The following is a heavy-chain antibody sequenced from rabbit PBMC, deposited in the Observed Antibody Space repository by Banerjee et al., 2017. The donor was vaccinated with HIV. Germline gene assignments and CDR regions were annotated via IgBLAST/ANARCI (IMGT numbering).Heavy chain of an antibody. CDR2: INNGGGST. V-gene: IGHV1S45*01. J-gene: IGHJ4*01. CDR3: ARAVWSEGWDNYFNL. Sequence: QEHLVESGGGLVQPGGSLKVSCKASGFDISSYHMCWVRQAPGKGLEWIACINNGGGSTYYASWAKGRFTISKTSSTTVTLQMTSLTAADTATYFCARAVWSEGWDNYFNLWGPGTLVTVS. D-gene: IGHD4-2*01. CDR1: GFDISSYH.